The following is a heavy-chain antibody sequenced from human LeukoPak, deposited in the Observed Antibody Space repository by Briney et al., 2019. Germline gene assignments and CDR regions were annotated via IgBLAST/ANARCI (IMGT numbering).Heavy chain of an antibody. Sequence: SGGSLRLSCAASGFTFSSYEMNWVRQAPGKGLEWVSYISSSSSYIYYADSVKGRFTISRDNSKNTLYLQMISLRTEDTAVYYCAKDPRRYSRTGGYFDYWGQGTLVTVSS. V-gene: IGHV3-21*05. D-gene: IGHD6-13*01. J-gene: IGHJ4*02. CDR3: AKDPRRYSRTGGYFDY. CDR2: ISSSSSYI. CDR1: GFTFSSYE.